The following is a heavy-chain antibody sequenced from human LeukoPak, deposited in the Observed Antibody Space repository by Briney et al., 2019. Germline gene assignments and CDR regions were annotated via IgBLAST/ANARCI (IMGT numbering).Heavy chain of an antibody. CDR1: GYTFTGYY. J-gene: IGHJ4*02. CDR3: ARIATALPAAFDY. Sequence: ASVKVSCKASGYTFTGYYIHWMRQAPGQGLEWMGRINPNSGDTNYAQKFQSRVTMTRDTSFSTAYMELSRLTSDDTAVYYCARIATALPAAFDYWGQGTLVTVSS. CDR2: INPNSGDT. V-gene: IGHV1-2*06. D-gene: IGHD2-2*01.